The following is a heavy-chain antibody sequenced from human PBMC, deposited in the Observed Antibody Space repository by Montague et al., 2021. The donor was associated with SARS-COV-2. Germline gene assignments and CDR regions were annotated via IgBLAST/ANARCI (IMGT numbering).Heavy chain of an antibody. Sequence: VKPTQTLTLTCTFSGFSLSTHNVGVGWIRQPPGKALEWLALIYSNDDKRYSPSLQSRLTITKDTSKNQVVLSLTNVDPVDTATYYCAHLIRYYDIFTGIPFDYWGQGTQVTVSS. CDR1: GFSLSTHNVG. V-gene: IGHV2-5*01. J-gene: IGHJ4*02. CDR2: IYSNDDK. CDR3: AHLIRYYDIFTGIPFDY. D-gene: IGHD3-9*01.